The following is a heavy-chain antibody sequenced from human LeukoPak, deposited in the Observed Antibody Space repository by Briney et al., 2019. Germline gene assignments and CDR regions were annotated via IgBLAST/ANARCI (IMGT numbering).Heavy chain of an antibody. D-gene: IGHD1-26*01. CDR3: AKGRIVGATWSSFDY. V-gene: IGHV3-9*03. CDR2: ISWNSGSI. Sequence: PGRSLRLSCAASGFTFDDYAMHWVRQAPGKGLEWVSGISWNSGSIGYADSVKGRFTISRDNAKNPLYLQMNSLRAEDMALYYCAKGRIVGATWSSFDYWGQGTLVTVSS. CDR1: GFTFDDYA. J-gene: IGHJ4*02.